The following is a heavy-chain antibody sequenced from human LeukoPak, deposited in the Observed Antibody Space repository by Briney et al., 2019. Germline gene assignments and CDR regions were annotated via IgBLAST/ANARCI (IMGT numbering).Heavy chain of an antibody. V-gene: IGHV3-48*03. D-gene: IGHD3-22*01. CDR3: VRDGYYDSSGYYYAYYFDY. J-gene: IGHJ4*02. Sequence: PGGSLRLSCTVSGFTFSNYEMNWVRQAPGKGLEWISYISVSGRAMYYADSVKGRFTISRDNAKNSLYLQINSLRVEDTAVYFCVRDGYYDSSGYYYAYYFDYWGQGTPVTVSS. CDR2: ISVSGRAM. CDR1: GFTFSNYE.